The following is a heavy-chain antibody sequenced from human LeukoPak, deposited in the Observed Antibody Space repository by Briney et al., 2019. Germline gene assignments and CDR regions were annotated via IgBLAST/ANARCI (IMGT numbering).Heavy chain of an antibody. V-gene: IGHV4-59*12. D-gene: IGHD3-10*01. CDR1: RGPISNKY. J-gene: IGHJ6*03. CDR2: IYYRGST. CDR3: ARGPYYYGSGSYYNLYYYYMDV. Sequence: PSETLSLTCTVSRGPISNKYWSWLRQPPGKGLEGIGYIYYRGSTNYNPSLKRRVTILVDTSKNQFPLKLSSVTAAETAVYYCARGPYYYGSGSYYNLYYYYMDVWGKGTTVTASS.